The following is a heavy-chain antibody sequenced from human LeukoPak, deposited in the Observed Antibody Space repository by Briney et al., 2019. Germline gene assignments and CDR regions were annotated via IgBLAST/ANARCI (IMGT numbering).Heavy chain of an antibody. D-gene: IGHD4-17*01. V-gene: IGHV3-48*03. Sequence: GGSLRLSCAASRFTFSSYEMNWVRQARGKGLEWVSYISSSGTTILYADSVKGRFTISRDNAKNSLYLQMNSLRAEDTAIYYCARGPRSYGDYFDYWGQGTLVTVSS. CDR3: ARGPRSYGDYFDY. CDR2: ISSSGTTI. CDR1: RFTFSSYE. J-gene: IGHJ4*02.